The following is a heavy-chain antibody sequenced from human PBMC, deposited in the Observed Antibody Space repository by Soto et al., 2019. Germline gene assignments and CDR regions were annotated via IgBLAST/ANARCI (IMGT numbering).Heavy chain of an antibody. CDR3: ATRSPAFDY. Sequence: QVQLVQSGPEVKKPGASVKVSCKTSGYTFTSYGISWVRQAPGQGLEWMGWISTYKGNTHYAQKFQGRVTMTTDTCTSTAYMELRSLRSDDTAVYYCATRSPAFDYWGQGTLVTVSS. V-gene: IGHV1-18*01. CDR2: ISTYKGNT. CDR1: GYTFTSYG. J-gene: IGHJ4*02.